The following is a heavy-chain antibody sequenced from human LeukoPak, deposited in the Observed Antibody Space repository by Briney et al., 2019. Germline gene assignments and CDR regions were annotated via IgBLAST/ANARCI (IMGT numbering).Heavy chain of an antibody. CDR3: ARDRLTNDAFDI. J-gene: IGHJ3*02. V-gene: IGHV3-74*01. D-gene: IGHD2-8*01. CDR2: INSDGSST. Sequence: PGGSLRLSCAASGFTLSNYWIHWVRQAPGKGLVWVSRINSDGSSTSYADSVKGRFTISRDNSKNTLYLQMNSLRAEDTAMYYCARDRLTNDAFDIWGQGTMVTVSS. CDR1: GFTLSNYW.